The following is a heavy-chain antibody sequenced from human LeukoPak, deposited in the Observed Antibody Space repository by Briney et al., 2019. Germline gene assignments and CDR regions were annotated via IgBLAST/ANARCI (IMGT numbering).Heavy chain of an antibody. J-gene: IGHJ4*02. Sequence: ASVKVSCKASGYTFIGYYMHWVRQAPGQGLEWMGWINPNSGGTNYAQKFQGRVTMTRDTSISTAYMELSRLRSDDTAVYYCARANPIVVVPAAVDYWGQGTLVTVSS. CDR2: INPNSGGT. V-gene: IGHV1-2*02. CDR3: ARANPIVVVPAAVDY. CDR1: GYTFIGYY. D-gene: IGHD2-2*01.